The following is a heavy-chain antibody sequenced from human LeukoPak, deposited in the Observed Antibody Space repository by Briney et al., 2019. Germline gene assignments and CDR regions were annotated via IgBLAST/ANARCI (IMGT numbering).Heavy chain of an antibody. CDR2: ISYDGSNK. CDR1: GFTFSSYG. J-gene: IGHJ4*02. CDR3: AKDLGNGNRAPYFDY. Sequence: GGSLRLSCVASGFTFSSYGMHWVRQAPGRGLEWVAIISYDGSNKYYADSVKGRFTISRDNPKNTLYLHMNSLRAGDTAVYYCAKDLGNGNRAPYFDYWGQGTLVTDSS. V-gene: IGHV3-30*18. D-gene: IGHD1-14*01.